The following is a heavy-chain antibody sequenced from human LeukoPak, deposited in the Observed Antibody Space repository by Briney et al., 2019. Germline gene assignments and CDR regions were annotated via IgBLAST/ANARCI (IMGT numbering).Heavy chain of an antibody. D-gene: IGHD3-10*01. J-gene: IGHJ4*02. Sequence: GGSLRLSCAVSGITLSNYGISWVRQAPGKGREWVAGISGTGGSTNYADSVKGRFTISRDNPKNTLYLQMNSLRAEDTAVYYCAKSTGSYVPYYFDYWGQGTLVTVSS. CDR1: GITLSNYG. V-gene: IGHV3-23*01. CDR3: AKSTGSYVPYYFDY. CDR2: ISGTGGST.